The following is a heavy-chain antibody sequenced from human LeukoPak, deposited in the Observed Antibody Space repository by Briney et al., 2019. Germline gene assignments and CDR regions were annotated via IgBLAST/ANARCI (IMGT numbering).Heavy chain of an antibody. CDR2: ISAYNGNI. V-gene: IGHV1-18*01. D-gene: IGHD6-19*01. J-gene: IGHJ4*02. CDR1: GYTFTTYG. Sequence: ASVKVSCKASGYTFTTYGITWVRQAPGQGLEWMGWISAYNGNINYAQNLQGRIIMTTDTSTSTAYMELRSLRSDDTAVYYCARAPRAQWLLRGRESDCWGQGTLVTVSS. CDR3: ARAPRAQWLLRGRESDC.